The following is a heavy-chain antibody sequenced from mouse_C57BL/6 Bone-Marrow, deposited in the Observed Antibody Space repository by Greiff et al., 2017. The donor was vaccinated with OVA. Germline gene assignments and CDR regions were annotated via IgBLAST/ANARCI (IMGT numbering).Heavy chain of an antibody. CDR3: ARRYGNYDWYFDV. J-gene: IGHJ1*03. CDR2: ISSGSSTI. Sequence: DVKLVESGGGLVKPGGSLKLSCAASGFTFSDYGMHWVRQAPEKGLEWVAYISSGSSTIYYADTVKGRFTISRDNAKNTLFLQMTSLRSEDTAMYYCARRYGNYDWYFDVWGTGTTVTVSS. V-gene: IGHV5-17*01. CDR1: GFTFSDYG. D-gene: IGHD2-10*02.